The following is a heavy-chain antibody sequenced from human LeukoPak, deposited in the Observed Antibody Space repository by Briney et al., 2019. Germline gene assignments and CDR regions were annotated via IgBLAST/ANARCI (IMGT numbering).Heavy chain of an antibody. D-gene: IGHD6-19*01. CDR1: GFAFSSYA. CDR2: ISGSGGST. V-gene: IGHV3-23*01. Sequence: GGSLRLSCAASGFAFSSYAMSWVRQAPGKGLEWVSAISGSGGSTYYADSVKGRFTISRDNSKNTLYLQMNSLRAEDTAVYYCAKQSRSSGWYPIDYWGQGTLVTVSS. CDR3: AKQSRSSGWYPIDY. J-gene: IGHJ4*02.